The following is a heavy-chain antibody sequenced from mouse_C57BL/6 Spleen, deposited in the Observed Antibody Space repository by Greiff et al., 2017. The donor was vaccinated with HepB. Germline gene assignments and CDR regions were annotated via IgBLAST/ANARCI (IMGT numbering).Heavy chain of an antibody. CDR2: INPNNGGT. CDR3: ASTYDIYYAMDY. V-gene: IGHV1-22*01. J-gene: IGHJ4*01. CDR1: GYTFTDYN. D-gene: IGHD5-1*01. Sequence: EVQLQQSGPELVKPGASVKMSCKASGYTFTDYNMHWVKQSHGKSLEWIGYINPNNGGTSYNQKFKGKATWTVNKSSSTAYMAVRSLTSEDSSVYFWASTYDIYYAMDYWGQGTSVTVSS.